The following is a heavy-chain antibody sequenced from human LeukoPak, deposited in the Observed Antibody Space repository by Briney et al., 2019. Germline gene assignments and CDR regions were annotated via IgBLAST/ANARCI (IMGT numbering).Heavy chain of an antibody. CDR1: GFTFDDYG. CDR3: ARVPSEYSSSAYYYYYYMDV. Sequence: PGGSLRLSCAASGFTFDDYGMSWVRQAPGKGLEWVSGINWNGGSTGYADSVKGRFTISRDNAKNSLYLQMNSLRAEDTALYYCARVPSEYSSSAYYYYYYMDVWGKGTTVTVS. J-gene: IGHJ6*03. CDR2: INWNGGST. V-gene: IGHV3-20*04. D-gene: IGHD6-6*01.